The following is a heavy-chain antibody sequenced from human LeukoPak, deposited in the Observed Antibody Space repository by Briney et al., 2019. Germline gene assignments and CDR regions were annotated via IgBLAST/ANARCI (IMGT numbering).Heavy chain of an antibody. Sequence: SETLSLTCTVSGGSISSGYYWGWIRQPPGKGLEWIGSIYHSGNTYYNPSLKSRVTISVDTSKNQFSLKLSSVTAADTAVYYCARDKRFGDCSGGSCYFHYWGQGTLVTASS. V-gene: IGHV4-38-2*02. D-gene: IGHD2-15*01. CDR2: IYHSGNT. CDR3: ARDKRFGDCSGGSCYFHY. J-gene: IGHJ4*02. CDR1: GGSISSGYY.